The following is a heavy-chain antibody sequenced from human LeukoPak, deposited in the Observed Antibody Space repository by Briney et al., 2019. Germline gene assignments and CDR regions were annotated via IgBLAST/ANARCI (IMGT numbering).Heavy chain of an antibody. CDR1: GGSISSGGYY. V-gene: IGHV4-30-2*01. J-gene: IGHJ3*02. CDR2: IYHSGST. CDR3: ARVFGIHSSSSPIAFDI. D-gene: IGHD6-6*01. Sequence: PSQTLSLTCTVSGGSISSGGYYWSWIRQPPGKGLEWIGYIYHSGSTYYNPSLKSRVTISVDRSKNQFSLKLSSVTAADTAVYYCARVFGIHSSSSPIAFDIWGQGTMVTVSS.